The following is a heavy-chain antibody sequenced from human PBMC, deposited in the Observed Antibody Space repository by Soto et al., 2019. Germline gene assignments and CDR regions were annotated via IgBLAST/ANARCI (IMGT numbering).Heavy chain of an antibody. CDR1: GFTFSDYG. CDR2: IWHDGSQK. V-gene: IGHV3-33*01. CDR3: EGRDDPFHV. Sequence: QVQLVESGGGVVQPGTSLRLSCVATGFTFSDYGIHWVRQAPGRGLEWVAVIWHDGSQKYLADSVRGRFTISRDNSKNTVYLQMNSLRAEDTAVYYCEGRDDPFHVWGQGTMVTV. J-gene: IGHJ3*01.